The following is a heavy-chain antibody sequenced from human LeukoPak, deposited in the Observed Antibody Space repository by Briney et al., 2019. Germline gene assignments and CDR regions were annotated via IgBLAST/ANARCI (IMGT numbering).Heavy chain of an antibody. V-gene: IGHV3-66*01. Sequence: GGSLRLSCAASGFTFSHYDMTWVRQAPGKGLEWVSVIYSGGSTYYADSVKGRFTISRDNSKNTLYLQMNSLRAEDTAVYYCARGGPAAGRFDYWGQGTLVTVSS. D-gene: IGHD6-13*01. CDR1: GFTFSHYD. CDR2: IYSGGST. CDR3: ARGGPAAGRFDY. J-gene: IGHJ4*02.